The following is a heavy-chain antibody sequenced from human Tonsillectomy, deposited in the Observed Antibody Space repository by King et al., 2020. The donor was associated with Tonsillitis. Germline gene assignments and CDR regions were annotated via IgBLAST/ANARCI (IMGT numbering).Heavy chain of an antibody. CDR3: AKSGGYDLYFYYGMDV. CDR1: GFTFSIYA. J-gene: IGHJ6*02. CDR2: ISGNGGST. V-gene: IGHV3-23*04. D-gene: IGHD5-12*01. Sequence: GQLVQSGGGLVQPGGSLSLSCAASGFTFSIYAMSWVRQAPGKGLEWVSAISGNGGSTYYADSVKGRFTISRDSSKNTLYLQMDSLRAEDTAVYYCAKSGGYDLYFYYGMDVWGQGTTVTVSS.